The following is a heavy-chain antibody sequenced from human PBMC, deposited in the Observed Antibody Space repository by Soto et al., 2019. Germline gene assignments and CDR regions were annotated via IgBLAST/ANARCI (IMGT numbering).Heavy chain of an antibody. CDR1: GGTFSSYA. CDR3: ARDAAVAGRGWFDP. D-gene: IGHD6-19*01. V-gene: IGHV1-69*13. Sequence: ASVKVSCKASGGTFSSYAISWVRQAPGQGLEWMGGIIPIFGTANYAQKFQGRVTITADESTSTAYMELSSLRSEDTAVYYCARDAAVAGRGWFDPWGQGALVTVSS. CDR2: IIPIFGTA. J-gene: IGHJ5*02.